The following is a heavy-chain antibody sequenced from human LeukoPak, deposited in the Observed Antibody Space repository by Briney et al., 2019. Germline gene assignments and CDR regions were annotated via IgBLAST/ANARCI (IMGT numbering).Heavy chain of an antibody. Sequence: GGSLRLSCAASGLTFSNYDMHWVRQPTGKGLEWVAAIAIGGETYYPASVEGRFTISRENAKNSFYLQMNSLRAGDTAVYYCARAHVGAGLAFDIWGQGTMVTVSS. J-gene: IGHJ3*02. CDR3: ARAHVGAGLAFDI. CDR1: GLTFSNYD. CDR2: IAIGGET. D-gene: IGHD1-26*01. V-gene: IGHV3-13*01.